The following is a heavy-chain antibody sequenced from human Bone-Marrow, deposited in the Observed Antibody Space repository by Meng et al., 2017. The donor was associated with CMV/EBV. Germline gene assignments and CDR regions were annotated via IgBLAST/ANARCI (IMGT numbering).Heavy chain of an antibody. CDR3: ARDYRVISGYYDAFSV. Sequence: SATLSLTRTVSAGSINFFFCNWIRQSPGKGLEWIGSIYYTGSTDYNPSLESRVTISVDTSKNQCSLKLSSVTAADTAIYYCARDYRVISGYYDAFSVWGQGEMVNVSS. CDR1: AGSINFFF. J-gene: IGHJ3*01. V-gene: IGHV4-59*01. CDR2: IYYTGST. D-gene: IGHD3-22*01.